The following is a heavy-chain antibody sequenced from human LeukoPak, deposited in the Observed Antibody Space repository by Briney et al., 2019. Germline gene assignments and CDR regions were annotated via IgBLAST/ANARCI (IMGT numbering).Heavy chain of an antibody. Sequence: ASVKVSCKASGYTFTGYYMHWVRQAPGQGLEWMGWINPNSGGTNCAQKFQGRVTMTRDTSISTAYMELSRLRSDDTAVYYCARDRGYSSGPYYFDYWGQGTLVTVSS. CDR1: GYTFTGYY. J-gene: IGHJ4*02. CDR2: INPNSGGT. V-gene: IGHV1-2*02. D-gene: IGHD6-19*01. CDR3: ARDRGYSSGPYYFDY.